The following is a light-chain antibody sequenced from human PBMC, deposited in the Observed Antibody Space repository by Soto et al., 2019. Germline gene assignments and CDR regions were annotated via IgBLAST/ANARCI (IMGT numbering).Light chain of an antibody. CDR3: CSYAGSSTDV. CDR1: SSDVGSYNL. CDR2: EVS. J-gene: IGLJ1*01. Sequence: QSALTQPASVSGSPGQSITISCTGTSSDVGSYNLVSWYQQHPGKAPKLMIYEVSKRPSGVSNRFSGSKSGNTASLTISGLQADDEADYSCCSYAGSSTDVFGTGTKLTVL. V-gene: IGLV2-23*02.